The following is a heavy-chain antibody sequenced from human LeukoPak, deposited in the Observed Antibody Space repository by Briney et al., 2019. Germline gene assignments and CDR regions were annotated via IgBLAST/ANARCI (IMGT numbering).Heavy chain of an antibody. CDR3: AKDIAPGVTLYGMDV. Sequence: GGSLRLSCAASGFTFDDYAMHWVRQAPGKGLEWVSGISWNSGSIGYADSVKGRFTISRDNAKNSLYLQMNSLRAEDTALYYCAKDIAPGVTLYGMDVWGQGTTVTVSS. J-gene: IGHJ6*02. V-gene: IGHV3-9*01. D-gene: IGHD2/OR15-2a*01. CDR1: GFTFDDYA. CDR2: ISWNSGSI.